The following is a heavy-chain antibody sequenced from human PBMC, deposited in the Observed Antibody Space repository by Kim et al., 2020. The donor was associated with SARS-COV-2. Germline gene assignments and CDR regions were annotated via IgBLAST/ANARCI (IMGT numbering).Heavy chain of an antibody. V-gene: IGHV3-30*01. Sequence: YADSVKGRFTISRDNSKNTLYLQMNSLRAEDTAVYYCATYSVGAVDAFDIWGQGTMVTVSS. CDR3: ATYSVGAVDAFDI. J-gene: IGHJ3*02. D-gene: IGHD1-26*01.